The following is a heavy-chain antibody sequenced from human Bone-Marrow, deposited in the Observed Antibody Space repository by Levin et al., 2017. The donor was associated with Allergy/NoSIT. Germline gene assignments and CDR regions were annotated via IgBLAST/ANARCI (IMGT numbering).Heavy chain of an antibody. J-gene: IGHJ4*01. CDR3: AGGYSYGEFDY. CDR2: IYRSGIT. Sequence: PSETLSLTCTVSGVSVSSGSYYWNWIRQPPGKELEWIGYIYRSGITNYNPSLKSRVIKSVDTSKNQFSLDLSSVTAADTAVYYCAGGYSYGEFDYWGQGTLVTVSS. D-gene: IGHD5-18*01. CDR1: GVSVSSGSYY. V-gene: IGHV4-61*01.